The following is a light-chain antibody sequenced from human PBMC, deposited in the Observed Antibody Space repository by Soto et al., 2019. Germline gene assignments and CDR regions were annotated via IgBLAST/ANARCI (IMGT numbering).Light chain of an antibody. V-gene: IGKV1-27*01. Sequence: DIQMTQSPSSLSASVGDRVTITCRASQGISNYLAWYQQKPGRVPTLLISAASTLQSAVPSRFSGSGSGTDFTLTITSLQPEDVATYYCQRYNDASTFGQGTKVEI. CDR3: QRYNDAST. J-gene: IGKJ1*01. CDR1: QGISNY. CDR2: AAS.